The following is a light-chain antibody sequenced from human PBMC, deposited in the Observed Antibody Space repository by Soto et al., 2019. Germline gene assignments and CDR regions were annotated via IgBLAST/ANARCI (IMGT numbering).Light chain of an antibody. V-gene: IGKV1-5*03. CDR3: QQYNSYPWT. CDR2: KAS. CDR1: PSNSNL. Sequence: IPMTQSPSTLSASVGDKVTNNFRASPSNSNLLAWYQQKPGKAPKLLIYKASSLESGVPSRFSGSGSGTEFTLTISSLQPDDFATYYCQQYNSYPWTFGQGTKVEIK. J-gene: IGKJ1*01.